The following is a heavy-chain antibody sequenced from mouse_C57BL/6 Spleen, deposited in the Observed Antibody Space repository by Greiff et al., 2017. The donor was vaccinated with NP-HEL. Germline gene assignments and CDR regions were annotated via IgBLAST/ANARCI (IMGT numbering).Heavy chain of an antibody. J-gene: IGHJ4*01. CDR1: GYSFTGYF. CDR2: INPYNGDT. V-gene: IGHV1-20*01. CDR3: ARGYGSSYGRAMDY. Sequence: EVQRVESGPELVKPGDSVKISCKASGYSFTGYFMNWVMQSHGKSLEWIGRINPYNGDTFYNQKFKGKATLTVDKSSSTAHMELRSLTSEDSAVYYCARGYGSSYGRAMDYWGQGTSVTVSS. D-gene: IGHD1-1*01.